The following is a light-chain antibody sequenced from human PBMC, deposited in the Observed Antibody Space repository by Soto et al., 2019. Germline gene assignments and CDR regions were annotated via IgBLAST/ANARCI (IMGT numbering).Light chain of an antibody. CDR3: QQYSRSPLFT. CDR2: DAS. Sequence: EIVLTQSPGTLSLSPGERATLSCRASQSVSSSYLAWYQQKPGQAPRLLIYDASSRATGIPDRFSGSGSGTDFTLTISRLEPEDFAVYYCQQYSRSPLFTFGPGTKVDIK. J-gene: IGKJ3*01. V-gene: IGKV3-20*01. CDR1: QSVSSSY.